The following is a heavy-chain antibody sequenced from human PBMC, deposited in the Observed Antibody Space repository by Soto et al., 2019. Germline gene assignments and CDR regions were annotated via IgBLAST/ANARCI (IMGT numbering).Heavy chain of an antibody. CDR1: GGSISSSSYY. J-gene: IGHJ4*02. D-gene: IGHD1-26*01. V-gene: IGHV4-39*01. Sequence: QLQLQESGPGLVKPSETLSLTCTVSGGSISSSSYYWGWIRQPPGKGLEWIGSIYYSGSTYYNPSLKSRVPISVDTSKNQFSLKLSSVTAADTAVYYCASSGWGSGRWDGAVYWGQGTLVTVSS. CDR3: ASSGWGSGRWDGAVY. CDR2: IYYSGST.